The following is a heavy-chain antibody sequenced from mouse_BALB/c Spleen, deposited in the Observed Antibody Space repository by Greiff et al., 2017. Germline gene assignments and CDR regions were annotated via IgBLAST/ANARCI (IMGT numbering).Heavy chain of an antibody. J-gene: IGHJ1*01. CDR2: ISSGGSYT. CDR1: GFTFSSYA. V-gene: IGHV5-9-4*01. Sequence: EVQGVESGGGLVKPGGSLKLSCAASGFTFSSYAMSWVRQSPEKRLEWVAEISSGGSYTYYPDTVTGRFTISRDNAKNTLYLEMSSLRSEDTAMYYCARDRAYGSEGGYFDVWGAGTTVTVSS. D-gene: IGHD1-1*01. CDR3: ARDRAYGSEGGYFDV.